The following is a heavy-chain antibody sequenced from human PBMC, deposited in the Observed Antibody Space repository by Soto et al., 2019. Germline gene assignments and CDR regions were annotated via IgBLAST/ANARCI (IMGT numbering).Heavy chain of an antibody. J-gene: IGHJ4*02. V-gene: IGHV3-74*01. D-gene: IGHD1-1*01. CDR3: ARDSAAGTIDY. Sequence: HPGGSLRLSCAASGFTFNNYWMHWVRQAPGKGLVWVSRINSDGSSTSYADSVKGRFTISRDNAKNTLYLQMSSLRTEDTAVYYCARDSAAGTIDYWGQGTLVTVSS. CDR1: GFTFNNYW. CDR2: INSDGSST.